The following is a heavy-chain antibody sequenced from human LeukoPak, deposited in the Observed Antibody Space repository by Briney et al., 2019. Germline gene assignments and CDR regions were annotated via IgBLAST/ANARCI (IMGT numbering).Heavy chain of an antibody. Sequence: PSGTLSLTCTVSGGSISSSDWWSWVRQPPGKGLEWIGEIYHSGSTKYNPSLKSRVTVSVDTSKNQFSLKLNSVTAADTAVYYCARIGGPYSSTWPLDYWGQGTLVTVSS. D-gene: IGHD6-13*01. CDR1: GGSISSSDW. CDR2: IYHSGST. J-gene: IGHJ4*02. CDR3: ARIGGPYSSTWPLDY. V-gene: IGHV4-4*02.